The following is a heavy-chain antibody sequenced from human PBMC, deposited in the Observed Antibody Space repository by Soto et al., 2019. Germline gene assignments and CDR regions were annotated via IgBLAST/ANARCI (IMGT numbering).Heavy chain of an antibody. D-gene: IGHD2-15*01. V-gene: IGHV3-74*01. Sequence: GGSLRLSCAASGFTFSSYWMHWVRQAPGKGLVWVSRINSDGSSTSYADSVKGRFTISRDNAKNTLYLQMNSLRAEETAVYYCARIGYCSGGSCYYQPGVRWFDPWGQGTLVTVSS. CDR1: GFTFSSYW. CDR3: ARIGYCSGGSCYYQPGVRWFDP. J-gene: IGHJ5*02. CDR2: INSDGSST.